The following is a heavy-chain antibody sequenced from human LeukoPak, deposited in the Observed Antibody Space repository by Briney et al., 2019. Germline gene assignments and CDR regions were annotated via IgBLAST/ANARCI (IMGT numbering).Heavy chain of an antibody. Sequence: PGRSLRLSCAASGFTFSSYAMHWVRQAPGKGLEWVAVISYDGSNKYYADSVKGRFTISRDNSMNTLYLQMNSLRAEDTAVYYCARELNTDYGFDYWGQGTLVTVSS. J-gene: IGHJ4*02. D-gene: IGHD4-17*01. CDR2: ISYDGSNK. CDR3: ARELNTDYGFDY. CDR1: GFTFSSYA. V-gene: IGHV3-30*04.